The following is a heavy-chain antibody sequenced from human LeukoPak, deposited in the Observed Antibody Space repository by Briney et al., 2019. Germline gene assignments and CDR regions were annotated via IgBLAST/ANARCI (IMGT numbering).Heavy chain of an antibody. Sequence: ASVKVSCKASGYTFTSYGISWVRQAPGQGLEWMGWINPNSGGTNYAQKFQGRVTMTRDTSISTAYMELSRLRSDDTAVYYCARGNYGMDVWGQGTTVTVSS. V-gene: IGHV1-2*02. CDR3: ARGNYGMDV. CDR2: INPNSGGT. CDR1: GYTFTSYG. J-gene: IGHJ6*02.